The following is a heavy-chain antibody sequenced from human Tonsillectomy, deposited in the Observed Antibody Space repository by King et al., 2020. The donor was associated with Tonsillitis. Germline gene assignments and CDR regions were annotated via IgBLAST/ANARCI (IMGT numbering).Heavy chain of an antibody. CDR1: GFTFSSYA. Sequence: VQLVESGGGLVQPGGSLRLSCAASGFTFSSYAMSWVRQAPGKGLEWVSAISGSGGSTYYADSVKGRFTISRDNSKKTLYLQMNSLIAEDTAVYYCAKAYLGRSGYYVGYWGQGTLVTVSS. V-gene: IGHV3-23*04. CDR3: AKAYLGRSGYYVGY. D-gene: IGHD3-22*01. J-gene: IGHJ4*02. CDR2: ISGSGGST.